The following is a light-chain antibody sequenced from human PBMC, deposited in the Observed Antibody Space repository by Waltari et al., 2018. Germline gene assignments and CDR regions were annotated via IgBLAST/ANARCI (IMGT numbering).Light chain of an antibody. CDR2: AAS. CDR1: QRLLYKIDNF. CDR3: HQYHSSPLT. V-gene: IGKV4-1*01. Sequence: DLVMTQAPDPLAVSLGGRATIPCKCSQRLLYKIDNFMAWYQKKPGQPPNLLIFAASTRQTGVPDRFSGSGSGADFTLTISSLQAEDVAVYYCHQYHSSPLTFGGGTKVEIK. J-gene: IGKJ4*01.